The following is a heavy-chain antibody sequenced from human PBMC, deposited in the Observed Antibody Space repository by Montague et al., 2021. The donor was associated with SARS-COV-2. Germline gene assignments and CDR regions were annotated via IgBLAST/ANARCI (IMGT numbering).Heavy chain of an antibody. Sequence: YLSLSWAASGFTFSQYDMHWVRQVTGNGLEWVSGIGKAGDTHYPGTVKGRFTISREDAKNSLYLQMNSLRAGDTAVYYCGRGVRYFGSGGWSFYYYGVDVWGQGTTVTVSS. D-gene: IGHD3-10*01. CDR1: GFTFSQYD. CDR2: IGKAGDT. CDR3: GRGVRYFGSGGWSFYYYGVDV. J-gene: IGHJ6*02. V-gene: IGHV3-13*01.